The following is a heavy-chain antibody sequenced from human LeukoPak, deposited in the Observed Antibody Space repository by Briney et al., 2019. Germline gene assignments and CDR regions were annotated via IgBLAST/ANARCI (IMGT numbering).Heavy chain of an antibody. CDR2: PYYRSKRYN. J-gene: IGHJ3*02. D-gene: IGHD3-9*01. V-gene: IGHV6-1*01. CDR1: GDSVSSNSAA. CDR3: ALSLQEEDGIRYFDWFSAFDI. Sequence: SQTLSLTWAISGDSVSSNSAAWNWIRQSPSIGLEWLGRPYYRSKRYNDYAVSVKSRITINPDTSKNQFSLQLNSVTPEDTAVYYCALSLQEEDGIRYFDWFSAFDIWGQGTMVTVSS.